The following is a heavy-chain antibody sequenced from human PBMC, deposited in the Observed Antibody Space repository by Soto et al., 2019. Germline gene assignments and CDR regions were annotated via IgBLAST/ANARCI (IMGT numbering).Heavy chain of an antibody. CDR3: ARDLGYYDILTGYSDY. D-gene: IGHD3-9*01. CDR2: INAGNGNT. Sequence: ASVKVSCKASGYTFTSYAMHWVRQAPGQRLEWMGWINAGNGNTKYSQKFQGRVTITRDTSASTAYMELSSLRSEDTAVYYCARDLGYYDILTGYSDYWGQGTLVTVSS. CDR1: GYTFTSYA. V-gene: IGHV1-3*01. J-gene: IGHJ4*02.